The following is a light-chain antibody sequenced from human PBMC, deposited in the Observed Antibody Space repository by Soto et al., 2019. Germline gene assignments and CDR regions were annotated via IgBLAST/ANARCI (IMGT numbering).Light chain of an antibody. V-gene: IGLV2-14*01. Sequence: QSALTQPASVSGSPGQSITISCTGTSSDVGGYNYVSWYQQHPGKAPKLMIYDDSNRPSGVSNRFSGSKSGNTASLTISGLQAEDEADYYCSSYTSSSILWVFGGGTKLTVL. CDR3: SSYTSSSILWV. CDR2: DDS. CDR1: SSDVGGYNY. J-gene: IGLJ3*02.